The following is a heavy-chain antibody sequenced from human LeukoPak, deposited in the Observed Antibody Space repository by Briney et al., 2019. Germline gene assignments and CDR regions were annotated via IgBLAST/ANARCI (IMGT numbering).Heavy chain of an antibody. Sequence: GRSLRLSCAASGFTFSSYSMNWVRQAPGKGLEWVSSISSSSSYIYYADSVKGRFTISRDNAKNSLYLQMNSLRAEDTAVYYCARDRIAVAGMVYYYMDVWGKGTTVTVSS. V-gene: IGHV3-21*01. J-gene: IGHJ6*03. CDR3: ARDRIAVAGMVYYYMDV. CDR1: GFTFSSYS. D-gene: IGHD6-19*01. CDR2: ISSSSSYI.